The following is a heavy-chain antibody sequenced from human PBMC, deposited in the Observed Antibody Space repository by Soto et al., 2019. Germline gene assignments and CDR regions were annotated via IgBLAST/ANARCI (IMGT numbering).Heavy chain of an antibody. V-gene: IGHV1-18*01. CDR1: GYTFTSYG. J-gene: IGHJ6*02. CDR2: IRAYNGNT. CDR3: AGDLPTMDV. Sequence: QVQLVQSGAEAKKPGASVKVSCKASGYTFTSYGISSVRQAPGQGLEWMGWIRAYNGNTNYAQKLQGRVTMTTDTATSTAYMELRSVRSDDTALYYCAGDLPTMDVWGQGTTVTVSS.